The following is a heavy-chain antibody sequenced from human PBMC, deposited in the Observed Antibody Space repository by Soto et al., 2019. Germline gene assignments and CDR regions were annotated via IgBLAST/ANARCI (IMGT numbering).Heavy chain of an antibody. V-gene: IGHV4-30-4*01. CDR3: ARAVGRDGSSWYRGGYDS. CDR2: IYYSGST. Sequence: SETLSLTCTVSGGSISSGDYYWSWIRQPPGKGLEWIGYIYYSGSTYYNPSLKSRVTISVDTSKNQFSLKLSSVTAADTAVYYCARAVGRDGSSWYRGGYDSWGQGTQVTVSS. D-gene: IGHD1-26*01. J-gene: IGHJ4*02. CDR1: GGSISSGDYY.